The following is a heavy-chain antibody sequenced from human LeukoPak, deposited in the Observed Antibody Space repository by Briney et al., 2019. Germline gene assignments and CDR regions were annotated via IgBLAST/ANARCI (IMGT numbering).Heavy chain of an antibody. Sequence: GGSLRLSCAASGFTFSSYSMNWVRQAPGKGLEWVANINQGGGVKYYVDSVKGRFTISRDDTESSLYVQMNSLRDEDTAVYYCARNKNWGDAGYYYYMDVWGKGTTVTVSS. CDR3: ARNKNWGDAGYYYYMDV. D-gene: IGHD3-3*01. J-gene: IGHJ6*03. V-gene: IGHV3-7*04. CDR2: INQGGGVK. CDR1: GFTFSSYS.